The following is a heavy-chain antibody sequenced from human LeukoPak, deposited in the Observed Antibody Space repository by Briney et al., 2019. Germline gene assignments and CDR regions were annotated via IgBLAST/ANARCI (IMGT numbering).Heavy chain of an antibody. D-gene: IGHD1-26*01. CDR2: ISYDGSNK. CDR3: ARDFGVGATTPGAFDI. CDR1: GGSISSSN. V-gene: IGHV3-30-3*01. J-gene: IGHJ3*02. Sequence: AETLSLTCAVSGGSISSSNWWSWVRQAPGKGLEWVAVISYDGSNKYYADSVKGRFTISTDNSTNTLYLQMNSLRAEETAVYYCARDFGVGATTPGAFDIGGQGTMVTVSS.